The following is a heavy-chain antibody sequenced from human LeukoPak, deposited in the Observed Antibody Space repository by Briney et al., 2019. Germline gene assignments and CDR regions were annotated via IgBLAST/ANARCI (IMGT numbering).Heavy chain of an antibody. CDR2: ISGNNDNP. V-gene: IGHV1-18*01. CDR3: ARDQGLTAPPPYGLDV. CDR1: GYTFSNFG. Sequence: GASVKVSCKTSGYTFSNFGISWVRQAPGQGLEWMGWISGNNDNPNYGQKFQGRFTVTTDSSTSTAYMELRNLRSDDTAVYYCARDQGLTAPPPYGLDVWGQGTTVIVSS. D-gene: IGHD5-18*01. J-gene: IGHJ6*02.